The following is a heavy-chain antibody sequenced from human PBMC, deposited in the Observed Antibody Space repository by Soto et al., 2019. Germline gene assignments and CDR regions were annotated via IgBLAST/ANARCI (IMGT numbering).Heavy chain of an antibody. CDR1: GYTFINHG. Sequence: QVQLVQSEAEVKKPGASVKVSCEASGYTFINHGISWVRQAPGQGLVWMGWVSGSNGNTKYAQKFQGRVTMTTETSTSTAHMELRNLRSDATAVYFCARDFYPLAYYFDPWGQGTLVTVSS. V-gene: IGHV1-18*04. CDR3: ARDFYPLAYYFDP. CDR2: VSGSNGNT. J-gene: IGHJ4*02.